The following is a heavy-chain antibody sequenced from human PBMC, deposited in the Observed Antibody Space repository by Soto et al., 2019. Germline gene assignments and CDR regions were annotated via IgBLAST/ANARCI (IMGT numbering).Heavy chain of an antibody. V-gene: IGHV3-23*01. CDR2: ISGSGGST. CDR3: ARECVDTVTSITIPFDY. J-gene: IGHJ4*02. Sequence: AGGSLRLSCAASGFTFSSYAMSWVRQAPGKGLEWVSAISGSGGSTYYADSVKGRFTISRDNSKNTLYLQMNSLRAEDTAVYYCARECVDTVTSITIPFDYWGQGALVTVSS. D-gene: IGHD5-12*01. CDR1: GFTFSSYA.